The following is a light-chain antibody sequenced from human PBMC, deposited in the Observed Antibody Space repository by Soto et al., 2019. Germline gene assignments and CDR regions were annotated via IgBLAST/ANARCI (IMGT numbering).Light chain of an antibody. CDR3: QQRSNS. Sequence: EIVLTQSPATLSLSPGDRATLSCRASQSVSRSLPWYQQKPGQAPRLLIYDASTRATGIPPRFSGSGSGTDFTLTISSLEPEDFAVYYCQQRSNSFGGGTKVDI. CDR2: DAS. J-gene: IGKJ4*01. V-gene: IGKV3-11*01. CDR1: QSVSRS.